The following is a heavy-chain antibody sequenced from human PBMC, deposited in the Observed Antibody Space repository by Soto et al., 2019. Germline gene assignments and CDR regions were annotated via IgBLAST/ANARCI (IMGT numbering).Heavy chain of an antibody. J-gene: IGHJ5*02. CDR2: IIPIFGTA. Sequence: QVQLVQSGAEVKKPGSSVKVSCKASGGTFSSYAISWVRQAPGQGLEWMGGIIPIFGTANYAQKFQGRVTITADESTRAAYMELSSLRSEDTAVYYCARSDIYDILTRNWFDPWGQGTLVTVSS. V-gene: IGHV1-69*12. D-gene: IGHD3-9*01. CDR3: ARSDIYDILTRNWFDP. CDR1: GGTFSSYA.